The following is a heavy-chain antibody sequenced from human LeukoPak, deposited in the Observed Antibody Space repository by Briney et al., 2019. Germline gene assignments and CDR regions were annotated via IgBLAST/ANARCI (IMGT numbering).Heavy chain of an antibody. V-gene: IGHV3-13*01. J-gene: IGHJ3*02. D-gene: IGHD3-10*01. CDR2: IGTAGDT. CDR1: GFTFRSYD. Sequence: GGSLRLSCAASGFTFRSYDMHWGPQATGKGLEGVSAIGTAGDTYYPGSVKGRFTISRENAKNSLYLQMNGLRAGDTAVYYCARVGRDSGYAFDIWGQGTMVTVSS. CDR3: ARVGRDSGYAFDI.